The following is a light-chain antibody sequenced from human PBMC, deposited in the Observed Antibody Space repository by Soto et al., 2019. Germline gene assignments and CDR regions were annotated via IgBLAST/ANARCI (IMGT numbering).Light chain of an antibody. V-gene: IGKV3-20*01. Sequence: EIVMTQSPATLSLSPGARAPLSCRASQSASTNLAWYQQKPGQAPRLLIYGASTRATGIPDRFSGSGSGTDFTLTISRLEPEDFAVYYCQQYGSSPQTFGQGTKVDIK. CDR3: QQYGSSPQT. CDR2: GAS. CDR1: QSASTN. J-gene: IGKJ1*01.